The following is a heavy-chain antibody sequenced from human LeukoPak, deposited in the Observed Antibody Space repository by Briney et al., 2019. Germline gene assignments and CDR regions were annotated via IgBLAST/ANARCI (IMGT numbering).Heavy chain of an antibody. CDR2: INWNGGST. CDR3: ARVPTTSYYYYMDV. D-gene: IGHD4-17*01. CDR1: GFTFDDYG. J-gene: IGHJ6*03. V-gene: IGHV3-20*04. Sequence: GGSLRLSCAASGFTFDDYGMSWVRQAPGRGLEWVSGINWNGGSTGHADSVKGRFTISRDNAKNSLYLQMNSLRAEDTALYYCARVPTTSYYYYMDVWGKGTTVTVSS.